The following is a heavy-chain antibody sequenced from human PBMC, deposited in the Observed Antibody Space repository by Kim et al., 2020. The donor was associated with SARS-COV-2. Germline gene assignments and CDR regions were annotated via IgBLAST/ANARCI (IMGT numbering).Heavy chain of an antibody. D-gene: IGHD3-3*01. V-gene: IGHV3-74*01. CDR3: TRAIFGATGKDY. Sequence: GGSLRLSCAASGFTFRDYWMHWVRQAPGKGLVWVSRINTDETITNYADSVRGRFTISSDNAKSTVYLQMDSLRVDDTAVYYCTRAIFGATGKDYWGQGTL. CDR2: INTDETIT. CDR1: GFTFRDYW. J-gene: IGHJ4*02.